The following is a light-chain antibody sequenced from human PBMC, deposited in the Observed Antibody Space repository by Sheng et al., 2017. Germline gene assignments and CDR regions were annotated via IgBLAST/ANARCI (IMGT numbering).Light chain of an antibody. V-gene: IGKV3-15*01. J-gene: IGKJ2*01. CDR1: QSVGSN. CDR2: GAS. CDR3: QQYNEWPMST. Sequence: EIVMTQSPATLSVSPGERATLSCRASQSVGSNLAWFQQKPGQAPRLLIYGASTRATGAPARFSGSGSGTEFTLAISSLQSEDFAVYYCQQYNEWPMSTFGQGTKLDI.